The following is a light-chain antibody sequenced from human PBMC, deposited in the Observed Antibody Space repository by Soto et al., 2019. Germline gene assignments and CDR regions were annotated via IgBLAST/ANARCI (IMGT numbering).Light chain of an antibody. CDR1: QGISSY. V-gene: IGKV1-8*01. CDR2: AAS. CDR3: QQYYSYPPAWT. Sequence: AIRMTQSPSSFSASTGDRVTITCRASQGISSYLAWYQQKPGKAPKPLIYAASTLQSGVPSRFSGSGSGTDFTLTISCLQSEDFATYYCQQYYSYPPAWTFGQGTKVEIK. J-gene: IGKJ1*01.